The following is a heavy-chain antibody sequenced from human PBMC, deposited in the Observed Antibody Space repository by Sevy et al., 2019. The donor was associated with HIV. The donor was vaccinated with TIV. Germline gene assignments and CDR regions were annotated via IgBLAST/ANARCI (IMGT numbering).Heavy chain of an antibody. Sequence: GGSLRLPCAASGFTFGNHAIHWVRLAPGKGLEWVAILSFDGRNEDYAGSVKGRFTISRDNSKKTVYLQMTNLRSEDAAVYYCARDHSTDGVCFRSGYFDYWGQGTLVTVSS. CDR2: LSFDGRNE. CDR3: ARDHSTDGVCFRSGYFDY. V-gene: IGHV3-30*04. J-gene: IGHJ4*01. CDR1: GFTFGNHA. D-gene: IGHD2-8*01.